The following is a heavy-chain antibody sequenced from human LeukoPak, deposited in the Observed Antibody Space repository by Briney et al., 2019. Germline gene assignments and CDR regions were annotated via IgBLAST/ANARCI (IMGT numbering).Heavy chain of an antibody. J-gene: IGHJ2*01. CDR3: AREIASGLVWYFDL. D-gene: IGHD2-21*01. Sequence: SQTLSLTCAISGDSVSSNSAAWNWIRQSPSRGLKWLGRTYYRSKWYNDYAVSVRSRITINPDTSKNQFSLQLNSVTPEDTAVYYCAREIASGLVWYFDLWGRGTLVTVSS. CDR2: TYYRSKWYN. V-gene: IGHV6-1*01. CDR1: GDSVSSNSAA.